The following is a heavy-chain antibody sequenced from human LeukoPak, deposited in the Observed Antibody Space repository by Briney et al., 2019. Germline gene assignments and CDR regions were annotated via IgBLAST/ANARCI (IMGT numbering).Heavy chain of an antibody. CDR1: GFTVSSNY. J-gene: IGHJ4*02. D-gene: IGHD6-13*01. V-gene: IGHV3-66*01. CDR3: ARDAEHSSSHGDY. CDR2: IYSGGST. Sequence: GGSLRLSCAASGFTVSSNYMSWVRQAPGEGLEWVSVIYSGGSTYYADSVKGRFTISRDNSKNTLYLQMNSLRAEDTAVYYCARDAEHSSSHGDYWGQGTLVTVSS.